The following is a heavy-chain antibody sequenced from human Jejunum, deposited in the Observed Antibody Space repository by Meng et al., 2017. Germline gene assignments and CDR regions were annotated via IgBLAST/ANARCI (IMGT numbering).Heavy chain of an antibody. Sequence: GGSLRLSCAASGFTLSHYFMHWVRQVPAKGLMWLSRINSAGSIDDGGSGTIYAASVKGRFTISRDDGKNPLYLQMNSLMSEDTAVHYCSRPYGGYSFDAFDLWGQGTMVTVSS. V-gene: IGHV3-74*01. D-gene: IGHD4-23*01. CDR3: SRPYGGYSFDAFDL. CDR2: INSAGSIDDGGSGT. J-gene: IGHJ3*01. CDR1: GFTLSHYF.